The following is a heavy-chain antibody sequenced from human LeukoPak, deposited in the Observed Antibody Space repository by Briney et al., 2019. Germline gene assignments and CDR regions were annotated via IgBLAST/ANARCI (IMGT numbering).Heavy chain of an antibody. V-gene: IGHV7-4-1*02. J-gene: IGHJ5*02. Sequence: ASVKVSCKASGYTFTSYAMNWVRQAPGQGLEWMGWINTNTGNPTYAQGLTGRFVFSLDTSVSTAYLQISSLKAEDTAVYYCARGLRIAAAGTVVTFDPWGQGTLVTVSS. CDR1: GYTFTSYA. CDR2: INTNTGNP. CDR3: ARGLRIAAAGTVVTFDP. D-gene: IGHD6-13*01.